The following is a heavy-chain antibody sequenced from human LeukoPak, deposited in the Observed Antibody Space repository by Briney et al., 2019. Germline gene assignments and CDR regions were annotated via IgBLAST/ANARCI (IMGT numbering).Heavy chain of an antibody. J-gene: IGHJ4*02. CDR2: MNPNSGNT. CDR3: ARGAASYYYDSSGFVRPELGY. CDR1: GYTFTSYD. D-gene: IGHD3-22*01. Sequence: VASVKVSCKASGYTFTSYDINWVRQATGQGPEWMGWMNPNSGNTGYAQKFQGRVTMTRNTSISTAYMELSSLRSEDTAVYYCARGAASYYYDSSGFVRPELGYWGQGTLVTVSS. V-gene: IGHV1-8*01.